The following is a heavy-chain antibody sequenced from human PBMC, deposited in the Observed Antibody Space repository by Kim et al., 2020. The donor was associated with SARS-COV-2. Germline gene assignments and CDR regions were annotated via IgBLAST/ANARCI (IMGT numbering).Heavy chain of an antibody. D-gene: IGHD1-26*01. CDR1: GFTFSSYW. J-gene: IGHJ4*02. CDR3: ASRRYTGTYYYLDL. V-gene: IGHV3-74*01. Sequence: GGSLRLSCAASGFTFSSYWMHWVRQAPGKGLVWVSRINSDGGTTSYADSVKGRFTISRDNAKSTLYLQMNSLRAEDTAVYYCASRRYTGTYYYLDLWGQGTLVTVPS. CDR2: INSDGGTT.